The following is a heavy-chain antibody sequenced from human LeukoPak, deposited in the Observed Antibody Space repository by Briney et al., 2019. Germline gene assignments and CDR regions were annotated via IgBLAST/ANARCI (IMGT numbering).Heavy chain of an antibody. CDR3: ARDRGWAGYTYGFYY. V-gene: IGHV1-69*13. Sequence: GASMKVSCKASGYTFTSYAMNWVRQAPGQGLEWMGGIIPIFGTANYAQKFQGRVTITADESTSTAYMELSSLRSEDTAVYYCARDRGWAGYTYGFYYWGQGTLVTVSS. CDR2: IIPIFGTA. CDR1: GYTFTSYA. D-gene: IGHD5-18*01. J-gene: IGHJ4*02.